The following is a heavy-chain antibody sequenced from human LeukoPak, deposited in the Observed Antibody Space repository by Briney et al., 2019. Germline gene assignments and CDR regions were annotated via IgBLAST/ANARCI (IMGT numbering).Heavy chain of an antibody. Sequence: SQTLSLTCAVSGCSISTGGYSWSWIRQPPGKGREWIGNIYHSGSTYYNPSLKSRVTISVDRSKNQFSLTLSSVTDADTAVYYCARTALYGSGSYPGGNGHLDYWGQGTLVTVSS. CDR1: GCSISTGGYS. CDR3: ARTALYGSGSYPGGNGHLDY. V-gene: IGHV4-30-2*01. J-gene: IGHJ4*02. D-gene: IGHD3-10*01. CDR2: IYHSGST.